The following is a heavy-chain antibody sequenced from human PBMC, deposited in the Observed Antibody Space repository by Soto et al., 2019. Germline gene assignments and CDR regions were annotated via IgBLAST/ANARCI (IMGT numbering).Heavy chain of an antibody. J-gene: IGHJ5*02. CDR3: ARNAVLWFGELLSPNWFDP. D-gene: IGHD3-10*01. V-gene: IGHV1-2*02. CDR2: INPNSGGT. CDR1: GYTFTGYY. Sequence: ASVKVSCKASGYTFTGYYMHWVRQAPGQGLEWMGWINPNSGGTNYAQKFQGRVTMTRDTSISTAYMELSRLRSDDTAVYYCARNAVLWFGELLSPNWFDPWGQGTLVTVSS.